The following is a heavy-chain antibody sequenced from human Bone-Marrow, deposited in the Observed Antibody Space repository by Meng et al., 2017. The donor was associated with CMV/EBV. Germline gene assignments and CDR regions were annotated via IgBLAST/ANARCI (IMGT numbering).Heavy chain of an antibody. Sequence: ASVKVSCKASGYTFTSYDINWVRQATGQGLEWMGWMNPNSGNTGYAQKFQGRVTITRNTSISTAYMELSSLRSEDTAVYYCARGRRGWNYFPFDYWGQGTLVTVSS. CDR1: GYTFTSYD. CDR2: MNPNSGNT. V-gene: IGHV1-8*03. CDR3: ARGRRGWNYFPFDY. J-gene: IGHJ4*02. D-gene: IGHD1-7*01.